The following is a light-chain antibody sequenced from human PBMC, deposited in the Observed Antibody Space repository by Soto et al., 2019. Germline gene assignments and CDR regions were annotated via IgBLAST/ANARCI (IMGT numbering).Light chain of an antibody. CDR1: SNDVGGYNY. V-gene: IGLV2-8*01. Sequence: QSVLTQPPSASGSPGQSVTISCTGTSNDVGGYNYVSWYQQHPGKAPKLMIYEVTKRPSGVPDRFSGSKSGDTASLTVSGLQPEDEADYYCSSYAGSFTWVFGGGTKVTVL. CDR2: EVT. CDR3: SSYAGSFTWV. J-gene: IGLJ3*02.